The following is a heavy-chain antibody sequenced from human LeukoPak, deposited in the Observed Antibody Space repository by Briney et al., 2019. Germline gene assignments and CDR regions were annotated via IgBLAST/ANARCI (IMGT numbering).Heavy chain of an antibody. J-gene: IGHJ4*02. CDR2: INHSGST. CDR1: GEPLRGYY. Sequence: PSETLSLTCAVHGEPLRGYYWSWIRQPPGKGLEWNGEINHSGSTNYNPSLKSRVTISVDTSKNQFSLKRSSVTAADTAVYYCARGRISQWLVRFDYWGQGTLVTVSS. D-gene: IGHD6-19*01. CDR3: ARGRISQWLVRFDY. V-gene: IGHV4-34*01.